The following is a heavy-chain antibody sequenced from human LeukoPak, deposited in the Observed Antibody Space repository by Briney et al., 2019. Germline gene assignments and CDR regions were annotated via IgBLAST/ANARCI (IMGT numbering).Heavy chain of an antibody. D-gene: IGHD2-15*01. CDR1: GGTFSSYA. J-gene: IGHJ4*02. CDR3: ARDLYHRLDCSGGSCFGTLDY. Sequence: SVKVSCKASGGTFSSYAISWVRQAPGRGLEWMGGIIPIFGTANYAQKFQGRVTITTDESTSIAYMELSSLRSEDTAVYYCARDLYHRLDCSGGSCFGTLDYWGQGTLVTVSS. CDR2: IIPIFGTA. V-gene: IGHV1-69*05.